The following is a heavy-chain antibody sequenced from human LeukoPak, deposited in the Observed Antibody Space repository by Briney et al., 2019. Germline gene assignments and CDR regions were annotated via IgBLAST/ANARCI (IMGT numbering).Heavy chain of an antibody. J-gene: IGHJ4*02. CDR3: ARVLRTRGDFDY. V-gene: IGHV4-39*07. CDR1: GGSISSSSYY. CDR2: IYYSGST. D-gene: IGHD1-1*01. Sequence: PSETLSLTCTVSGGSISSSSYYWGWIRQPPGKGLEWIGSIYYSGSTYYNPSLKSRVTISVDTSKNQFSLKLSSVTAADTAVYYCARVLRTRGDFDYWGQGTLVTVSS.